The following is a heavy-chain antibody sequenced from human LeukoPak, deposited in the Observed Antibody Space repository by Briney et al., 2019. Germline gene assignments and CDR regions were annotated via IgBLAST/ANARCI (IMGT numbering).Heavy chain of an antibody. CDR2: ISYDGSNK. CDR1: GFTFSSYA. V-gene: IGHV3-30-3*01. J-gene: IGHJ4*02. D-gene: IGHD6-19*01. Sequence: GGSLRLSCAASGFTFSSYAMHWVRQAPGKALEWVAVISYDGSNKYYADSVKGRFTISRDNSKNTLYLQMNSLRAEDTAVYYCARGEQWLVRGGDYWGQGTLVTVSS. CDR3: ARGEQWLVRGGDY.